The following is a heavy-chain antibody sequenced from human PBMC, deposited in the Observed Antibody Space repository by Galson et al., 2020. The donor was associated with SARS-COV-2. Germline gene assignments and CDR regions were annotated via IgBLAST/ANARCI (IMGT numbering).Heavy chain of an antibody. CDR1: GGSISSYY. D-gene: IGHD6-6*01. CDR3: ARGPKPSIAAPGGGRDYYYGMDV. Sequence: ETSETLSLTCTVSGGSISSYYWSWIRQPPGKGLEWIGYIYYSGSTNYNPSLKSRVTISVDTSKNQFSLKLSSVTAADTAVYYCARGPKPSIAAPGGGRDYYYGMDVWGQGTTVTVSS. CDR2: IYYSGST. V-gene: IGHV4-59*01. J-gene: IGHJ6*02.